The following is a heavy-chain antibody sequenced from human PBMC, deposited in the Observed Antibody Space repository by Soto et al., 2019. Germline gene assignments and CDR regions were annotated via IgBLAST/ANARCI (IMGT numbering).Heavy chain of an antibody. CDR1: GFTFSDFA. Sequence: GGSLRLSCAASGFTFSDFAMSWVRHAPGKGLEWVSEISGSTGSTYYADSVKGRFTISRDNSKNTLHLQMNSLRAEDTAVYYCAKDTSSSPYYMDVWGKGTTVTVSS. V-gene: IGHV3-23*01. J-gene: IGHJ6*03. CDR3: AKDTSSSPYYMDV. D-gene: IGHD2-2*01. CDR2: ISGSTGST.